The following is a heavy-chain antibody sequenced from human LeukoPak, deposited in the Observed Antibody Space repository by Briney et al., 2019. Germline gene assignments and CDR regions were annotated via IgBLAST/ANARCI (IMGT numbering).Heavy chain of an antibody. CDR3: AKGLTTVTTNWLWDAFDI. D-gene: IGHD4-11*01. J-gene: IGHJ3*02. Sequence: GGSLRLSCAASGFTFSSYAMSWVRQAPGKGLEWVSAISGSGGSTYYADSVKGRFTISRDNSKNTLYLQMNSLRAEDTAVYYCAKGLTTVTTNWLWDAFDIWGQGTMVTVSS. V-gene: IGHV3-23*01. CDR1: GFTFSSYA. CDR2: ISGSGGST.